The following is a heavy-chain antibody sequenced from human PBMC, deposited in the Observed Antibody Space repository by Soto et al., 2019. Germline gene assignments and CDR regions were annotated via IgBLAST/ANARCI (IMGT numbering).Heavy chain of an antibody. J-gene: IGHJ4*02. D-gene: IGHD3-22*01. CDR1: GFTFSSYA. CDR2: IYSGGSI. V-gene: IGHV3-66*01. CDR3: ARANPTMLSGYDLDY. Sequence: GGSLRLSCAASGFTFSSYAMSWVRQAPGKGLEWVSVIYSGGSIYYADSVKGRFTISRDNSKNTLYLQMNSLRAEDTAVYYCARANPTMLSGYDLDYWGQGTLVTSPQ.